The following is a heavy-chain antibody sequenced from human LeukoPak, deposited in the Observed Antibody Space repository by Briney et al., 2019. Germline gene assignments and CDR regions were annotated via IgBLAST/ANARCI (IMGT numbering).Heavy chain of an antibody. CDR1: GFTFSSYS. J-gene: IGHJ4*02. CDR2: ISSSSSYI. CDR3: ARGDDILTGAVDY. D-gene: IGHD3-9*01. Sequence: GGSLRLSCAASGFTFSSYSTNWVRQAPGKGLEWVSSISSSSSYIYYADSVKGRFTISRDNAKNSLYLQMNSLRAEDTAVYYCARGDDILTGAVDYWGQGTLVTVSS. V-gene: IGHV3-21*01.